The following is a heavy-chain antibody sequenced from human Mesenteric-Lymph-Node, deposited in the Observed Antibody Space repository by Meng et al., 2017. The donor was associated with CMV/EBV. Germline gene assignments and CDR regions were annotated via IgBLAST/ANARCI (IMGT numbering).Heavy chain of an antibody. V-gene: IGHV4-34*01. D-gene: IGHD2-15*01. J-gene: IGHJ4*02. CDR3: ARAPITTATFFDS. CDR2: ISHSGST. CDR1: GESFSGYY. Sequence: SETLSLTCSVYGESFSGYYWNWIRQSPGTGLEWLGEISHSGSTNYNPSLKSRVTISVDTSKNQPSLNLSSVTVADTAVYYCARAPITTATFFDSWGQGALVTVSS.